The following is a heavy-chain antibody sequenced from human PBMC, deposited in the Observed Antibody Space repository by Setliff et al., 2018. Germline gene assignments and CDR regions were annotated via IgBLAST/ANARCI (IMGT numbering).Heavy chain of an antibody. D-gene: IGHD2-2*01. Sequence: PSETLSLTCTVSGGSISSGSYYWNWIRQPAGKGLEWIGHIYTSGSTNYNPSLKSRVTISVDTSKNQFSLKLSSVTAADTAVYYCATNPYQLLNFDYWGQGTLVTVSS. V-gene: IGHV4-61*09. CDR1: GGSISSGSYY. CDR3: ATNPYQLLNFDY. CDR2: IYTSGST. J-gene: IGHJ4*02.